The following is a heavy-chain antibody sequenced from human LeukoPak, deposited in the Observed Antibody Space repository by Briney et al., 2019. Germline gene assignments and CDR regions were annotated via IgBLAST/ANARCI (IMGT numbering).Heavy chain of an antibody. J-gene: IGHJ6*02. CDR3: ARGGYYYDSSGYYPSYHYYGMDV. V-gene: IGHV4-59*01. D-gene: IGHD3-22*01. Sequence: ETLSLTCTVSGGSISSYYWSWIRQPPGKGLEWIGYIYYSGSTNYNPSLKSRVTISVDTSKNQFSLKLSSVTAADTAVYYCARGGYYYDSSGYYPSYHYYGMDVWGQGTTVTVSS. CDR1: GGSISSYY. CDR2: IYYSGST.